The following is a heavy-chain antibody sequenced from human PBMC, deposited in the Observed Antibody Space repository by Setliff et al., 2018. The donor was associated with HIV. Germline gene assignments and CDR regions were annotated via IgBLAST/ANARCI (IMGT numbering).Heavy chain of an antibody. V-gene: IGHV3-11*01. D-gene: IGHD3-10*01. CDR1: GFTFSDYY. CDR3: AKDYMVRGVTRPYYFDY. Sequence: GGSLRLSCAASGFTFSDYYMSWIRQAPGKGLEWVACISGSGSTIYYADSVKGRFTISRDNAKNSLYLQMNSLRAEDTALYYCAKDYMVRGVTRPYYFDYWGQGTLVTVSS. J-gene: IGHJ4*02. CDR2: ISGSGSTI.